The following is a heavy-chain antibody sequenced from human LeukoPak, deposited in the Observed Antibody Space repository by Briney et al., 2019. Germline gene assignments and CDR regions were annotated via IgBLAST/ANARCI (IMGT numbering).Heavy chain of an antibody. J-gene: IGHJ4*02. CDR1: GFTLGSYG. CDR3: AKDYGWFGELLS. D-gene: IGHD3-10*01. CDR2: ISYDGSNK. Sequence: GGSLRLSCAASGFTLGSYGMHWVRQAPGKGLEWVAVISYDGSNKYYADSVKGRFTISRDNSKNTLYLQMNSLRAEDTAVYYCAKDYGWFGELLSWGQGTLVTVSS. V-gene: IGHV3-30*18.